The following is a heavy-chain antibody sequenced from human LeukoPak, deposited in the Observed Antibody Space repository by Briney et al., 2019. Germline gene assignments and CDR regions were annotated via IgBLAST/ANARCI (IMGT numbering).Heavy chain of an antibody. CDR3: AKDLDYGGNSDGFDY. D-gene: IGHD4-23*01. V-gene: IGHV3-9*01. Sequence: GGSLRLSCAASGFTFSSYAMSWVRQAPGKGLEWVSGISWNSGSIGYADSVKGRFTISRDNAKNSLYLQMNSLRAEDTALYYCAKDLDYGGNSDGFDYWGQGTLVTVSS. CDR2: ISWNSGSI. J-gene: IGHJ4*02. CDR1: GFTFSSYA.